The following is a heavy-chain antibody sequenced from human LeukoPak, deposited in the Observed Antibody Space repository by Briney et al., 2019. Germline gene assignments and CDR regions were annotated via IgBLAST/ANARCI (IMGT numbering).Heavy chain of an antibody. J-gene: IGHJ4*02. V-gene: IGHV4-59*11. D-gene: IGHD6-13*01. CDR1: GGSISSHY. CDR2: IYYSGST. Sequence: SETLSLTCTVSGGSISSHYWSWIRQPPGKGLEWIGYIYYSGSTNYNPSPKSRVTISVDTSKNQFSLKLSSVTAADTAVYYCARGGGSRSSSRYGKYYFDYWGQGTLVTVSS. CDR3: ARGGGSRSSSRYGKYYFDY.